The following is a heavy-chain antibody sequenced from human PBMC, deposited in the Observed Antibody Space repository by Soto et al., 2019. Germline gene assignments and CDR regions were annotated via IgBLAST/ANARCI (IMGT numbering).Heavy chain of an antibody. CDR3: ARGRIAARGYYYYYGMDV. Sequence: QVQLVQSGAEVKKPGSSVKVSCKASGGTFSRYAISWVRQAPGQGLEWMGGIIPIFGTANYAQKFQGRVTITADESTSTAYMELSSLRSEDTAVYYCARGRIAARGYYYYYGMDVWGQGTTVTVSS. J-gene: IGHJ6*02. V-gene: IGHV1-69*12. CDR2: IIPIFGTA. CDR1: GGTFSRYA. D-gene: IGHD6-6*01.